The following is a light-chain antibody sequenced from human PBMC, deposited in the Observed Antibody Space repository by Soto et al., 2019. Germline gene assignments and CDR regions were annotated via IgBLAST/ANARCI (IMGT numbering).Light chain of an antibody. CDR3: SSYTRTSTYG. J-gene: IGLJ1*01. CDR2: DVT. CDR1: SSDVGGYNY. Sequence: QSALTHPASVSRSPGQSITIAGTVTSSDVGGYNYGSWYQQHQGKAPKLMIYDVTNRPSGIYNRFSSSKSGNTASLTIFGRQAEDAADYYLSSYTRTSTYGFGNETKLTL. V-gene: IGLV2-14*01.